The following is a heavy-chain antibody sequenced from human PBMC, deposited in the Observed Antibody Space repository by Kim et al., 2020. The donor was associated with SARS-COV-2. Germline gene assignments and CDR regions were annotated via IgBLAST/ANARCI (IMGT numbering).Heavy chain of an antibody. J-gene: IGHJ3*02. D-gene: IGHD2-21*02. CDR3: AKWGRSGAYCGGDCRAFDI. V-gene: IGHV3-23*01. Sequence: GGSLRLSCAASGFTFSSYAMSWVRQAPGKGLEWVSAISGSGGSTYYADSVKGRFTISRDNSKNTLYLQMNSLRAEDTAVYYCAKWGRSGAYCGGDCRAFDISGQGTMVAVSS. CDR2: ISGSGGST. CDR1: GFTFSSYA.